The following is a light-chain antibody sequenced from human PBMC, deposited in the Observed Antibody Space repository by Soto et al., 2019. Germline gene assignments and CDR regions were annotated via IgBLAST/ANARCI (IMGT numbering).Light chain of an antibody. V-gene: IGLV2-18*02. CDR2: EVS. J-gene: IGLJ2*01. CDR1: SSDVGSYNR. Sequence: QSALTQPPSVSGSPGQSVTISCTGTSSDVGSYNRVSWYQQPPGTAPKLMIYEVSNRPSGVPDRFSGSKSGNTASLTISGLQAEDEADYSCSSYTSSSTFVVFGGGTKVTVL. CDR3: SSYTSSSTFVV.